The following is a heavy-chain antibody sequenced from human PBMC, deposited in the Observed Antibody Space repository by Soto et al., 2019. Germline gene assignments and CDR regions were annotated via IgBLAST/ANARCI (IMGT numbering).Heavy chain of an antibody. CDR2: IWYDGSNK. J-gene: IGHJ6*02. CDR3: ARGQAVAGTNGDYGMDV. D-gene: IGHD6-19*01. Sequence: PGGSLRLSCAASGFTFSSYGMHWVRQAPGKGLEWVAVIWYDGSNKYYADSVKGRFTISRDNSKNTLYLQMNSLRAEDTAVYYCARGQAVAGTNGDYGMDVWGQGTTVTVSS. V-gene: IGHV3-33*01. CDR1: GFTFSSYG.